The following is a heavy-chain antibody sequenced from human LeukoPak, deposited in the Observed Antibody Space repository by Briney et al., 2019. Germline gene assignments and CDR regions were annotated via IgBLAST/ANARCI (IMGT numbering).Heavy chain of an antibody. V-gene: IGHV3-23*01. J-gene: IGHJ3*02. Sequence: GGSLRLSCAASGFTFSSYSMNWVRQAPGKGLEWVSAISGSGGSTYYADSVKGRFTISRDNSKNTLYLQMNSLRAEDTAVYYCAKGLTYYYDSSGLHGAFDIWGQGTMVTVSS. CDR2: ISGSGGST. CDR1: GFTFSSYS. D-gene: IGHD3-22*01. CDR3: AKGLTYYYDSSGLHGAFDI.